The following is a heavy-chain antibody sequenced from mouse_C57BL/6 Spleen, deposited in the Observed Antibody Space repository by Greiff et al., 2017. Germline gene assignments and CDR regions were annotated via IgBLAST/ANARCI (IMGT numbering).Heavy chain of an antibody. D-gene: IGHD2-1*01. J-gene: IGHJ4*01. CDR1: GYTFTDYN. V-gene: IGHV1-22*01. CDR2: INPNNGGT. CDR3: ARYYGNYPLAMDY. Sequence: VQLQQSGPELVKTGASVKMSCKASGYTFTDYNMHWVKQSHGKSLEWIGYINPNNGGTSYNQKFKGKATLTVNKSSSTAYMELRSLTSEDSAVYYCARYYGNYPLAMDYWGQGTSVTVSS.